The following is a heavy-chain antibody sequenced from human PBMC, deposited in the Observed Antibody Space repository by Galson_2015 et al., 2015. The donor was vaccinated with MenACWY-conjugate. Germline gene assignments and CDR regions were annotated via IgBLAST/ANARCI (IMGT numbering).Heavy chain of an antibody. D-gene: IGHD2-2*01. J-gene: IGHJ6*02. CDR3: AREIVVAPAASWGDYYYGMDV. Sequence: SVKVSCKASAYTFTNYAMHWVRQAPGQRLEWMGWINAGNGNTKYSQKFQGRVTITSDTSASTAYMELSSLRSEDTAVYYCAREIVVAPAASWGDYYYGMDVWGQGTTVTVSS. CDR1: AYTFTNYA. CDR2: INAGNGNT. V-gene: IGHV1-3*01.